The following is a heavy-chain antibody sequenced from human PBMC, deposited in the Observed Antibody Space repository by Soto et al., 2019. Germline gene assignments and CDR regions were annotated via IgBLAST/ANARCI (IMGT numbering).Heavy chain of an antibody. CDR3: ARGSYYSGWV. V-gene: IGHV6-1*01. CDR2: TYCRSKWYS. D-gene: IGHD6-19*01. Sequence: SQTLSLTCAISGDSVSSTSTAWSWIRQSPSRGLEWLGRTYCRSKWYSDYAVSVKSRITINPDTSKNQFSLQLKSVTPEDTAVYYCARGSYYSGWVWGQGTLVTVSS. J-gene: IGHJ4*02. CDR1: GDSVSSTSTA.